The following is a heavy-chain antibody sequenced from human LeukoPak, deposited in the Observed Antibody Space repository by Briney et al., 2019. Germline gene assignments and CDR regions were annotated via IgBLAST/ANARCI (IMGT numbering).Heavy chain of an antibody. CDR1: GGSISTYY. D-gene: IGHD3-22*01. CDR2: SHYSGST. CDR3: ARAPRGESDAASGFSGVDV. V-gene: IGHV4-59*01. J-gene: IGHJ6*02. Sequence: PSETLSLTCTVSGGSISTYYWTWIRQPPGKRLEWIGFSHYSGSTNYNPSLKSRVTMSVDTSTNQFSLKLNSVTAADTAVYYCARAPRGESDAASGFSGVDVWGQGTTVTVSS.